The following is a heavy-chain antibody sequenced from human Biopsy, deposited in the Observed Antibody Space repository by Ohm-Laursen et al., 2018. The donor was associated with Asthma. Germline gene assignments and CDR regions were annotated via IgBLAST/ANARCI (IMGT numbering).Heavy chain of an antibody. CDR1: GFAFRDYY. CDR2: ISSSSSTI. V-gene: IGHV3-11*01. J-gene: IGHJ4*02. D-gene: IGHD1-7*01. CDR3: ARVMELELLDY. Sequence: GSLRLSCAASGFAFRDYYMTWIRQAPGKGLEWVSYISSSSSTIYYADSVKGRFTISRDNAKNSLYLQMNSLRAEDTAVYYCARVMELELLDYWGQGTLVTVSS.